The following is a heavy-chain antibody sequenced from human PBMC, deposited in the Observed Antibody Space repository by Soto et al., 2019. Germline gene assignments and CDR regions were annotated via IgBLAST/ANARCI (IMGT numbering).Heavy chain of an antibody. V-gene: IGHV3-30-3*01. CDR3: ARDRRAARPAFFQH. J-gene: IGHJ1*01. Sequence: QVQLVESGGGVVQPGRSLRLSCAASGFSFSSYAMHWVRQAPGKGLEWVAVISYDGSSQDYADSVKGRFIISRDNSEDTLYLQMNSLRSEDTAVYYCARDRRAARPAFFQHWGRGTLVTVSS. CDR2: ISYDGSSQ. D-gene: IGHD6-6*01. CDR1: GFSFSSYA.